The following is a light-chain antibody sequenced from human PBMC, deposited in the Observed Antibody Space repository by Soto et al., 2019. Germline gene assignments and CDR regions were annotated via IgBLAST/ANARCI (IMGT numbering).Light chain of an antibody. CDR3: LLAYNGALV. CDR1: TGGVTSGHY. V-gene: IGLV7-46*01. CDR2: DTS. J-gene: IGLJ2*01. Sequence: QAVVTQEPSLTVSPGGTVTLTCGSSTGGVTSGHYPHWFQKKPGQAPRTLIHDTSNKHSWTPARFSGSLLVGKAALTLSGAQPEDEAEYSCLLAYNGALVFGGGTKVTVL.